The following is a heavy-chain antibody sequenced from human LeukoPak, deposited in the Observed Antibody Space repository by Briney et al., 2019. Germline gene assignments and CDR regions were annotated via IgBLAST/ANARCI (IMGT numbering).Heavy chain of an antibody. V-gene: IGHV3-74*03. CDR2: ISTDGSST. Sequence: GGSLRLSCAASGFTFSNYWMHWVRRAPGKGLVWVSRISTDGSSTTYADSVKGRFTISRDNAKNTLYLEMNSLRAEDTAVYYCARDRYCTTTRCSDYWGQGTLVTVSS. J-gene: IGHJ4*02. CDR1: GFTFSNYW. D-gene: IGHD2-2*01. CDR3: ARDRYCTTTRCSDY.